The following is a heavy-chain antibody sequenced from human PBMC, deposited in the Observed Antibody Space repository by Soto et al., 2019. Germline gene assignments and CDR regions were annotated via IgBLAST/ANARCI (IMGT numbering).Heavy chain of an antibody. CDR2: ISGSGDTT. Sequence: PGGPLRLSCAASGFTFSSYAMSWVRQDQGKGLEWVSCISGSGDTTNYADPVKGRFTVSRDNSKNILYLQMNSLSAEDTAVYYCAKDLTSSGNPYYFDHWGQGTLVTVSS. CDR3: AKDLTSSGNPYYFDH. J-gene: IGHJ4*02. CDR1: GFTFSSYA. V-gene: IGHV3-23*01. D-gene: IGHD6-19*01.